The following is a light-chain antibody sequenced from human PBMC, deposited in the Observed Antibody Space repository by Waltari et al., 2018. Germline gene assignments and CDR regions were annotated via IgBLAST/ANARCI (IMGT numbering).Light chain of an antibody. V-gene: IGLV3-10*01. CDR3: YSSDSSGLRV. J-gene: IGLJ1*01. Sequence: SYELTQPPSVSVSPGQTARITCSGHELPRKYAYWFQQKSGQAPRLDICEDTKRPSGIPERFSGSSSGTVATLTITGAQVDDEADYYCYSSDSSGLRVFGGGTTVVVL. CDR2: EDT. CDR1: ELPRKY.